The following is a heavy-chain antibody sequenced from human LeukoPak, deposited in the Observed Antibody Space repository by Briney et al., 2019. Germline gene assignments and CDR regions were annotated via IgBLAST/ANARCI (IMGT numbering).Heavy chain of an antibody. CDR1: DGSISSGTYY. Sequence: SQTLSLTRTVSDGSISSGTYYWTWIRQHPGKGLEWIGYIYNSGSTYYNPSLKSRVTMSVDTSKNQFSLKLSSVTAADTAVYYCAREEVGVYYFDYWGQGTLVTVSS. CDR2: IYNSGST. V-gene: IGHV4-31*03. CDR3: AREEVGVYYFDY. D-gene: IGHD1-26*01. J-gene: IGHJ4*02.